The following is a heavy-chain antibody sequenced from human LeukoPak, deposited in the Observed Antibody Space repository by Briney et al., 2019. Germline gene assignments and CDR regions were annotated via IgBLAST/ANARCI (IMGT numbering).Heavy chain of an antibody. CDR2: INSDGSST. J-gene: IGHJ4*02. D-gene: IGHD5-18*01. V-gene: IGHV3-74*01. CDR3: ARDQSLGGYSYGYIDN. CDR1: RFIFSSYW. Sequence: GGSLRLSCAASRFIFSSYWMHWVRQVPGKGLVWVSRINSDGSSTNYADSVKGRFTISRDNAKNTLYLQMNSLRAEDTAVYYCARDQSLGGYSYGYIDNWGQGTLVTVSS.